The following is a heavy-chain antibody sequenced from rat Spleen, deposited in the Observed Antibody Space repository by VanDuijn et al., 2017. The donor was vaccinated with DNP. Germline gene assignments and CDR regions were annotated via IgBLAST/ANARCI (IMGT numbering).Heavy chain of an antibody. CDR1: GYSITSSY. CDR2: ISYSGST. D-gene: IGHD5-1*01. V-gene: IGHV3-1*01. CDR3: ARLGGD. Sequence: EVQLQESGPGLVKPSQSLSLTCSVTGYSITSSYWGWIRKFPGNKMEWMGYISYSGSTSYNPSLKSRISITRDTSKNQFFLQLNSLTTEDTATYYCARLGGDWGQGVMVTVSS. J-gene: IGHJ2*01.